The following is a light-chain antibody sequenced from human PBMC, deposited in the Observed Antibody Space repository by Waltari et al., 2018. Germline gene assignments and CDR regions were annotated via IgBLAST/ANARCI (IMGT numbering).Light chain of an antibody. J-gene: IGLJ2*01. CDR2: GKN. CDR1: SLRSYY. CDR3: NSRDSSGNHLV. Sequence: SSELTQDPAVSVALGQTVRITCQGDSLRSYYASWYQQKPGQAPVLVIYGKNNRPSGIQDRFSGSSSGNTASLTITGAQAEDEADYYGNSRDSSGNHLVFGGGTKLTVL. V-gene: IGLV3-19*01.